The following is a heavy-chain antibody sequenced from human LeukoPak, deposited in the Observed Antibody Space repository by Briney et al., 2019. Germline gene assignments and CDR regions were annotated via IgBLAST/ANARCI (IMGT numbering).Heavy chain of an antibody. V-gene: IGHV4-39*07. CDR2: IYHSGST. CDR3: ARDSEANAY. J-gene: IGHJ4*02. Sequence: SETLSLTCTVSGGSISSSSYYWGWIRQPPGKGLEWIGSIYHSGSTYYNPSLKSRVTISVDRSKNQFSLKLSSVTAADTAVYYCARDSEANAYWGQGTLVTVSS. CDR1: GGSISSSSYY. D-gene: IGHD1-14*01.